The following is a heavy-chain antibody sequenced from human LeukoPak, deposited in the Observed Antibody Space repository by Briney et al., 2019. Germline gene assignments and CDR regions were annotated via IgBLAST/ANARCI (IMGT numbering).Heavy chain of an antibody. Sequence: GRSLRLSCAASGFTFSSYGMHWVRQAPGKGLEWVAVIWYNGSNKYYADSVKGRFTISRDNSKNTLYLQINSLRAEDTAVYYCARVSSYYYDSSGYSRGDDAFDIWGQGTMVTVPS. CDR3: ARVSSYYYDSSGYSRGDDAFDI. CDR1: GFTFSSYG. J-gene: IGHJ3*02. CDR2: IWYNGSNK. D-gene: IGHD3-22*01. V-gene: IGHV3-33*01.